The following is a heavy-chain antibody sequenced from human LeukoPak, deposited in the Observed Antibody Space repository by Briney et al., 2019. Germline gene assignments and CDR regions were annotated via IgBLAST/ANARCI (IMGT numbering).Heavy chain of an antibody. Sequence: GGSLSLSCAPSRFTLSSYSMNWVRQAPGKGLEWVSPISSSSSYIYYAPPVKGRFTISRDNAKNSLYLQMNSLRAEDTAVYYCASSYDSSGYYWARDYYYYGMDVWGQGTTVTVSS. D-gene: IGHD3-22*01. CDR3: ASSYDSSGYYWARDYYYYGMDV. CDR1: RFTLSSYS. CDR2: ISSSSSYI. J-gene: IGHJ6*02. V-gene: IGHV3-21*01.